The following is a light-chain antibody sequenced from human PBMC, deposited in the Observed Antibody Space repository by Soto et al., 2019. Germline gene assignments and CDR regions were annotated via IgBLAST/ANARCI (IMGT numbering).Light chain of an antibody. Sequence: EVVSTLSPGTLSFPPVQRSTLSFMSSQSVSGDYLAWYQQKPGQAPRLLIYSASLKPAGIPDRFSGSGSATDFTLTISRLEPEDFALFYCHKYGSSPINCGQGKRRVIK. V-gene: IGKV3-20*01. CDR1: QSVSGDY. CDR3: HKYGSSPIN. CDR2: SAS. J-gene: IGKJ5*01.